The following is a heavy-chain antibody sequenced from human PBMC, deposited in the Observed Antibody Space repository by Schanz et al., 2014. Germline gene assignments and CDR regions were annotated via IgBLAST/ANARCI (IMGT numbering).Heavy chain of an antibody. Sequence: EVQLVESGGDLVQPGGSLRLSCSASGFTLSNYAMSWVRQAPGKGLEWVSALSEGGGGTHYADSVRGRFTISRDNSKNTLYLQMNSLRAEDTAVYYCAKGRFGELSAFDIWGQGTMVTVSS. J-gene: IGHJ3*02. D-gene: IGHD3-10*01. V-gene: IGHV3-23*04. CDR2: LSEGGGGT. CDR3: AKGRFGELSAFDI. CDR1: GFTLSNYA.